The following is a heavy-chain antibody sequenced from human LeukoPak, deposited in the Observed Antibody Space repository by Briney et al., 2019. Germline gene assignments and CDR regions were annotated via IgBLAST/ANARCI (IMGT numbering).Heavy chain of an antibody. CDR2: ISYDGSNE. CDR1: GFTFSSYA. J-gene: IGHJ4*02. Sequence: PGRSLRLSCAASGFTFSSYAMHWVRQAPGKGLEWVAVISYDGSNEYYADSVKGRFTISRDNSKNTLYLQMNSLRAEDTAVYYCARDGGFQDIVVVVATAPPDYWGQGTLVTVSS. D-gene: IGHD2-15*01. V-gene: IGHV3-30*04. CDR3: ARDGGFQDIVVVVATAPPDY.